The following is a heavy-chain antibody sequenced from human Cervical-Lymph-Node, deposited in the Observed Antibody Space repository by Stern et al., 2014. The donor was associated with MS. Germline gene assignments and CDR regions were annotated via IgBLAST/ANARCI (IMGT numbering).Heavy chain of an antibody. V-gene: IGHV3-21*01. CDR3: TRDLEYSSSLPFDF. Sequence: EVQLLESGGGLVKPGGSLRLSCAASGFTFSSYTMTWVRQAPGKGLEWVSSISSTRTYKYYADSVKGRFTISRNDTKNSLYLQMNGLRAEDTAVYYCTRDLEYSSSLPFDFLGQGTLVTVSS. D-gene: IGHD6-6*01. J-gene: IGHJ4*02. CDR1: GFTFSSYT. CDR2: ISSTRTYK.